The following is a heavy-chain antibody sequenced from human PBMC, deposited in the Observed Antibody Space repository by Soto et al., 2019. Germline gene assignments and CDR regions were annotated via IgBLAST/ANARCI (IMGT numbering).Heavy chain of an antibody. CDR3: ARGRYGDY. J-gene: IGHJ4*02. D-gene: IGHD1-1*01. CDR2: ISAHNGNT. Sequence: QVHLVQSGAEVKKPGASVKVSCKASGYTFTSYGITWVRQAPGQGLEWMGWISAHNGNTDYAQKVQGRVIGTRDTSTSTAYMELRSLRSDDTAVYYCARGRYGDYWGQGALVTVSS. V-gene: IGHV1-18*01. CDR1: GYTFTSYG.